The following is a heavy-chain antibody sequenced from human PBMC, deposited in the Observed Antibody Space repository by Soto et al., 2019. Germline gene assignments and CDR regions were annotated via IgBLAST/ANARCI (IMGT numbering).Heavy chain of an antibody. J-gene: IGHJ4*02. CDR2: IYHSGRT. CDR3: ARNSDDPLKTNHFDY. D-gene: IGHD1-1*01. V-gene: IGHV4-4*02. Sequence: QVQLQESGPGLVKPSGTLSLTCAVSSGSISSSNWWSWVRQPPGKGLEWIGEIYHSGRTNYNPSLKSRVTISVDKSKNQFSLKLSSVTAADTAVYYCARNSDDPLKTNHFDYWGQGTLVTVSS. CDR1: SGSISSSNW.